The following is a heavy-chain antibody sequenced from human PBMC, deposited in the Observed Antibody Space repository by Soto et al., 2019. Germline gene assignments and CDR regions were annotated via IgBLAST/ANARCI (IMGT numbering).Heavy chain of an antibody. D-gene: IGHD6-13*01. Sequence: EVQLEESGGDLVQPGGSLRLSCAASGFTLSAYWMTWVRQAPGKGLEWVANINRDGSKKSYLDSVRGRFTISRDNVGNSLYLKMDSLRADDTALYYCARDVSPGSSSLYLDAFDIWGEWTMVTVSS. CDR2: INRDGSKK. V-gene: IGHV3-7*05. CDR3: ARDVSPGSSSLYLDAFDI. J-gene: IGHJ3*02. CDR1: GFTLSAYW.